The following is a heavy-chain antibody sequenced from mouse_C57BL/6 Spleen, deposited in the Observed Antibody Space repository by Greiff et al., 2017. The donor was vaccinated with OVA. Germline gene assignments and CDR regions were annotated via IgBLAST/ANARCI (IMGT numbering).Heavy chain of an antibody. J-gene: IGHJ2*01. V-gene: IGHV1-55*01. D-gene: IGHD3-3*01. CDR3: ARGDGYFDY. CDR1: GYTFTSYW. Sequence: QVHVKQSGAELVKPGASVKMSCKASGYTFTSYWITWVKQRPGQGLEWIGDIYPGSGSTNYNEKFKSKATLTVDTSSSTAYMQLSSLTSEDSAVYYCARGDGYFDYWGQGTTLTVSS. CDR2: IYPGSGST.